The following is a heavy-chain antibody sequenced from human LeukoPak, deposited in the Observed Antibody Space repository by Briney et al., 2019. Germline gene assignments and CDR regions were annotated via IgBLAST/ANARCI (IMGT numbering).Heavy chain of an antibody. CDR2: ITSSSTYI. D-gene: IGHD6-13*01. V-gene: IGHV3-21*01. CDR3: ARGRRIAAAGLYYFVY. Sequence: KPGGSLRLSCAASGFTFSSYSMNCVRQAPGKGREWVSSITSSSTYIYCADSVKGRFTISRDNAKNSLYLQMDSLRAEDTAVYYCARGRRIAAAGLYYFVYWGQGTLVTVSS. J-gene: IGHJ4*02. CDR1: GFTFSSYS.